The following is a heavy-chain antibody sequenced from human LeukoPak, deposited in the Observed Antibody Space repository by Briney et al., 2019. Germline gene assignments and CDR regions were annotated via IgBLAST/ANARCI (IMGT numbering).Heavy chain of an antibody. Sequence: SQTLSLTCTVSGGSISSGGYYWSWIRQHPGKGLEWIGYIYYSGSTYYNPSLKGRVTISVDTSKNQFSLKLSSVTAADTAVYYCASHYYDSSGYNVDYWGQGTLVTVSS. CDR1: GGSISSGGYY. J-gene: IGHJ4*02. V-gene: IGHV4-31*03. CDR3: ASHYYDSSGYNVDY. D-gene: IGHD3-22*01. CDR2: IYYSGST.